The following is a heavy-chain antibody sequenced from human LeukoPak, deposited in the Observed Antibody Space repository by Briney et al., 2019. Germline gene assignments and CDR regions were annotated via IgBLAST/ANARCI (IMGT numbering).Heavy chain of an antibody. Sequence: SETLSLTCAVYGGSFSVYYWSWIRQPPGKGLEWIGEINHSGSTNYNPSLKSRVTISVDTSKNQFSLKLSSVTAADTAVYYCARAGVENYDFWSGYYPFDYWGQGTLVTVSS. CDR3: ARAGVENYDFWSGYYPFDY. V-gene: IGHV4-34*01. CDR2: INHSGST. J-gene: IGHJ4*02. D-gene: IGHD3-3*01. CDR1: GGSFSVYY.